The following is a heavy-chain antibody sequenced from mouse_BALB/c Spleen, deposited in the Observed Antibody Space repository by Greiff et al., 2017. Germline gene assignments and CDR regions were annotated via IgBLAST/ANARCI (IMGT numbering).Heavy chain of an antibody. V-gene: IGHV1-4*01. CDR1: GYAFTSYT. CDR2: INPSSGYT. Sequence: QVQLQQSGAELARPGASVKMSCKASGYAFTSYTMHWVKQRPGQVLEWMGYINPSSGYTNYNQKFKDKATLTAAKSSSTAYMQLSSLTSADSAVYYCASAKGHFAYWGQGTLVTVSA. CDR3: ASAKGHFAY. J-gene: IGHJ3*01.